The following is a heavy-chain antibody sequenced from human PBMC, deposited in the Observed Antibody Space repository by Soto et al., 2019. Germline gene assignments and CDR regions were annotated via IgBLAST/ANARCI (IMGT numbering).Heavy chain of an antibody. Sequence: QVLLVQSGAEMKKPGSSVKVSCKASGGTFSTSSINWVRQAPGQRPEWMGNILPIFGTADYAQKFEGRVTISADKSTNTAYRELRSLLSEDTAVYYCARGHAYGGNSDAFDMWGQGTVVTVSS. D-gene: IGHD2-21*02. CDR3: ARGHAYGGNSDAFDM. V-gene: IGHV1-69*14. CDR1: GGTFSTSS. CDR2: ILPIFGTA. J-gene: IGHJ3*02.